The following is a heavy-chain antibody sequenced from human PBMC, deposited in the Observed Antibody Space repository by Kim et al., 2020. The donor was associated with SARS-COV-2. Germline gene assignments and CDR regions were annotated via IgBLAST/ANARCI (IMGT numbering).Heavy chain of an antibody. CDR3: ARDSGPYGERDY. J-gene: IGHJ4*02. Sequence: YYADSVKGRFTISRDNSKNTLYLQMNSLRAEDTAVYYCARDSGPYGERDYWGQGTLVTVSS. D-gene: IGHD4-17*01. V-gene: IGHV3-33*01.